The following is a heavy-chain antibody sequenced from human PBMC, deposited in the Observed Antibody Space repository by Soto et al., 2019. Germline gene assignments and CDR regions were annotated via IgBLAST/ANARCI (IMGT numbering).Heavy chain of an antibody. J-gene: IGHJ6*02. Sequence: ASVKFSCKASGGTFSSYAISWVRQAPGQGLEWMGGIIPIFGTANYAQKSQGRVTITADESTSTAYRELSSLRSGETGVYYCARIHGGLRFLEWHTVDVWGQGTTVTVSS. CDR2: IIPIFGTA. CDR3: ARIHGGLRFLEWHTVDV. CDR1: GGTFSSYA. D-gene: IGHD3-3*01. V-gene: IGHV1-69*13.